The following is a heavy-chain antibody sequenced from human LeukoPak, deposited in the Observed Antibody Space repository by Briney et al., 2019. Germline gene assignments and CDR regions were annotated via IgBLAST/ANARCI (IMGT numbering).Heavy chain of an antibody. D-gene: IGHD3-16*02. CDR3: ARGSARLYDYVWGSYRPNYYYYYYMDV. CDR2: MNPNSGNT. CDR1: GYTFTSYD. Sequence: GASVKVSCKASGYTFTSYDINWVRQATGQGLEWMGWMNPNSGNTGYAQKFQGRVTMTRNTSISTAYMELSSLRSEDTAVYYCARGSARLYDYVWGSYRPNYYYYYYMDVWGKGTTVTISS. J-gene: IGHJ6*03. V-gene: IGHV1-8*01.